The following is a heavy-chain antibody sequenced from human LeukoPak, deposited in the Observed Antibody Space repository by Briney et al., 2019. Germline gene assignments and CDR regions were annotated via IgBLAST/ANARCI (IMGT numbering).Heavy chain of an antibody. V-gene: IGHV4-4*07. D-gene: IGHD3-9*01. CDR1: GGSISSYY. CDR2: IYTSGST. J-gene: IGHJ5*02. Sequence: SETLSLTCTVSGGSISSYYWSWIRQPAGKGLEWIGRIYTSGSTNYNPSLKSRVTMSVDTSKNQFSLKLSSVTAADTAVYYCARDVTGYYDILTGYYNSNWFDPWGRGTLVTVSS. CDR3: ARDVTGYYDILTGYYNSNWFDP.